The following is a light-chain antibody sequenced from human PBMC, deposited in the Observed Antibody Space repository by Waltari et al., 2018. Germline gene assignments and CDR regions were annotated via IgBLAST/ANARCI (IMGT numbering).Light chain of an antibody. J-gene: IGKJ2*01. Sequence: DIQMTQSPSSLSASVGDRVTITCRASQSITTYLHWYQQKPGKAPKLLIYGTSNLQSGVPSRFSGSGSGTRFTLTISSLQPEDSATYYCQQGDSSPLTFGQGTKLEIK. CDR2: GTS. V-gene: IGKV1-39*01. CDR3: QQGDSSPLT. CDR1: QSITTY.